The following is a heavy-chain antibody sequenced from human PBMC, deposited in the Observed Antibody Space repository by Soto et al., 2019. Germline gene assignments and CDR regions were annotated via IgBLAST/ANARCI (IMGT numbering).Heavy chain of an antibody. CDR1: GFTFIGYA. V-gene: IGHV3-30*18. J-gene: IGHJ4*02. CDR3: AKTTRRGYDQYYFNY. D-gene: IGHD5-12*01. CDR2: ISDDGSKK. Sequence: QVQLVESGGGVVQPGRSLTLSCAASGFTFIGYAMHRVRQAPGKGLEWVAGISDDGSKKYYADFVKGRCTISRDNSNNTLFLQMNSLRTEDTAVYYCAKTTRRGYDQYYFNYWGQGSLVTVSS.